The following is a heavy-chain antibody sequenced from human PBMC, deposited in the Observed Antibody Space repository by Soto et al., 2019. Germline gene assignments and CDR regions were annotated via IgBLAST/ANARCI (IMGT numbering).Heavy chain of an antibody. D-gene: IGHD4-17*01. Sequence: PSETLSLTCAVSGDSISSMNWWSWVRQPPGKGLEWIGEIHHSGSTNYNPSLKSRVTISVDTSKNQFSLKLSSVTAADTAVYYCARRGPRDHYGDSQAWDNNWFDPWGQGTLVTVSS. CDR2: IHHSGST. J-gene: IGHJ5*02. CDR1: GDSISSMNW. CDR3: ARRGPRDHYGDSQAWDNNWFDP. V-gene: IGHV4-4*02.